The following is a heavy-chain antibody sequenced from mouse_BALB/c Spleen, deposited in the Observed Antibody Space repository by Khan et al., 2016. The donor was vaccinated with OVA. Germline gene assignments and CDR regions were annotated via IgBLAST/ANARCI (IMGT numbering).Heavy chain of an antibody. J-gene: IGHJ4*01. CDR2: IIPKNGGT. V-gene: IGHV1-18*01. Sequence: VQLKESGPELVKPGASVKISCKTSGYTFPEYTVHWVKQSLGKSLDWIGVIIPKNGGTAYNQKFKGKATLPVDKSSSTAFMEFRSLTSDDSAVYYCARDEGRYWGQGTSVTVAS. CDR3: ARDEGRY. CDR1: GYTFPEYT. D-gene: IGHD3-3*01.